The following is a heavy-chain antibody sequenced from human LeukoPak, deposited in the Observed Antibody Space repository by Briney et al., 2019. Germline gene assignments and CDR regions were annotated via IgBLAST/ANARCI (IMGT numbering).Heavy chain of an antibody. D-gene: IGHD2/OR15-2a*01. J-gene: IGHJ3*02. CDR2: IYTTGST. Sequence: PSETLSLTCTVSGGSISSYYWSWIRQPAGKGLEWIGRIYTTGSTNYNPSPESRVTMSVDTSKNQFSLKLSSVTAADTAVYYCARLSPRTAAFDIWGQGTMVTVSS. CDR1: GGSISSYY. CDR3: ARLSPRTAAFDI. V-gene: IGHV4-4*07.